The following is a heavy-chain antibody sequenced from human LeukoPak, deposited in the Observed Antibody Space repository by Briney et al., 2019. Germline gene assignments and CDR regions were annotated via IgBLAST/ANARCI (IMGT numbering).Heavy chain of an antibody. J-gene: IGHJ4*02. Sequence: PSQTLSLTCTVSGGSISSGDYYWSWIRQPPGKGLEWIGYIYYSGSTYYNPSLKSRVTISVDTSKNQFSLKLSSVTAADTAVYYCARVPRGAMVPFFDYWGPGTLVTVSS. D-gene: IGHD5-18*01. CDR2: IYYSGST. V-gene: IGHV4-30-4*01. CDR3: ARVPRGAMVPFFDY. CDR1: GGSISSGDYY.